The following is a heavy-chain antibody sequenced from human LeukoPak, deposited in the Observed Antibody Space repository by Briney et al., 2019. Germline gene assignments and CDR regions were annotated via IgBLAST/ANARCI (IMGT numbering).Heavy chain of an antibody. Sequence: PAGGSLRLSCAASGFTFSSYAMSWVRQAPGKGLEWVSAISGSGGSTYYADSVKGRFTISRDNSKNTLYLQMNSLRAEDTAVYYCAKGRVGFGESRHYYYYYGMDVWGQGTTVTVSS. CDR3: AKGRVGFGESRHYYYYYGMDV. J-gene: IGHJ6*02. CDR2: ISGSGGST. CDR1: GFTFSSYA. V-gene: IGHV3-23*01. D-gene: IGHD3-10*01.